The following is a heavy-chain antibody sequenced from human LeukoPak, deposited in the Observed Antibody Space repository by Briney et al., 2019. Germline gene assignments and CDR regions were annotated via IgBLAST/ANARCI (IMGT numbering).Heavy chain of an antibody. J-gene: IGHJ6*02. Sequence: ASVKVSCKASGGTFSSYTISWVRQAPGQGLEWMGRIIPILGIANYAQKFQGRVTITADKSTSTAYMELSSLRSEDTAVYYCARAEIGYGGHPLGSPYYYYGMDVWGQGTTVTVSS. V-gene: IGHV1-69*02. CDR3: ARAEIGYGGHPLGSPYYYYGMDV. D-gene: IGHD5-12*01. CDR1: GGTFSSYT. CDR2: IIPILGIA.